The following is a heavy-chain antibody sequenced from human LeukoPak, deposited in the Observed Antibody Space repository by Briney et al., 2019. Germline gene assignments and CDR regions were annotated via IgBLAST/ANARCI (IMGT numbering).Heavy chain of an antibody. V-gene: IGHV3-7*01. CDR3: ARNGGSVDIGWFFDY. Sequence: GGSLRLSCAASGFTFINYWMSWVRQAPGKGLEWVANIKGDGSDKLFLDSLRGRFTISRDNAKNSLYLQMNNLRAEDTAVYYCARNGGSVDIGWFFDYWGQGTLVTVSS. CDR2: IKGDGSDK. CDR1: GFTFINYW. D-gene: IGHD6-19*01. J-gene: IGHJ4*02.